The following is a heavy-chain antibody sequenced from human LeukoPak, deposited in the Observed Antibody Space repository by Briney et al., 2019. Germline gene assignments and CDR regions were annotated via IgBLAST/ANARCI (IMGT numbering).Heavy chain of an antibody. CDR2: IYHSGST. D-gene: IGHD2-2*01. J-gene: IGHJ4*02. CDR1: GGSISSSNW. CDR3: ARSAASVVVPAAPFDY. Sequence: SETLSLTCAVSGGSISSSNWWSWVRQPPGKGLEWIGEIYHSGSTNYNPSLKSRVTISVDKSKNQFSLKLSSVTAADTAVYYCARSAASVVVPAAPFDYWAQGTLVTVSS. V-gene: IGHV4-4*02.